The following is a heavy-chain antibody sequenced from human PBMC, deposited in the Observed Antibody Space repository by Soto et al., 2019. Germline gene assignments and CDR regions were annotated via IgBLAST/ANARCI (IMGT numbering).Heavy chain of an antibody. V-gene: IGHV3-13*01. J-gene: IGHJ6*02. D-gene: IGHD2-2*01. CDR1: GFTFSTYD. CDR2: IDTVGDT. CDR3: VRELVPAGSHFYYCLDV. Sequence: EVQLVESGGGLVQPGGSLRLSCAASGFTFSTYDMHWVRQATGKGLEWVSAIDTVGDTWYAGSVKGRFTISRENAKNSVYLQMDSLRAGDTAVYYCVRELVPAGSHFYYCLDVWGQGTTVTFSS.